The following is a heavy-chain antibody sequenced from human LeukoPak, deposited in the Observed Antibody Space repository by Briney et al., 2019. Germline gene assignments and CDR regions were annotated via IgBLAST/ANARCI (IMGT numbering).Heavy chain of an antibody. CDR1: GFTFSSYA. CDR2: ISSNGGST. D-gene: IGHD6-13*01. Sequence: GGSLRLSCAASGFTFSSYAMHWVRQAPGKGLEYVSAISSNGGSTYYANPVKGRFTISRDNSKNTLYLQMGSLRAEDVAVYYCARGKRSFGSTTLGYWGQGTLVTVSS. J-gene: IGHJ4*02. V-gene: IGHV3-64*01. CDR3: ARGKRSFGSTTLGY.